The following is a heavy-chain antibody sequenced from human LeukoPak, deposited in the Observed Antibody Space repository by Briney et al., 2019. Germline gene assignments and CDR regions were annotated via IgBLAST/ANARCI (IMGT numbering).Heavy chain of an antibody. J-gene: IGHJ4*02. Sequence: GGSLRLSCAASGFTFSNYAMTWVRQAPGKGLEWASSISSGGGGAYYADSVKGRFTISRDNSNNTLYLQVNSLRAEHTALYHCPKHHASGDFYFDFWGQGTLATVSS. CDR3: PKHHASGDFYFDF. D-gene: IGHD2-21*01. CDR2: ISSGGGGA. V-gene: IGHV3-23*01. CDR1: GFTFSNYA.